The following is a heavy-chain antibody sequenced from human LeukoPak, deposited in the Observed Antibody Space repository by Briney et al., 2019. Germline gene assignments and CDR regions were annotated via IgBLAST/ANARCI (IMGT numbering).Heavy chain of an antibody. Sequence: ASVKVSCKAPGYTFTSYAMHWVRQAPGQRLEWMGWINAGNGNTKYSQKFQGRVTITRDTSASTAYMELSSLRSEDAAVYYCASPSQYYYGMDVWGQGTTVTVSS. CDR1: GYTFTSYA. CDR3: ASPSQYYYGMDV. V-gene: IGHV1-3*01. D-gene: IGHD6-6*01. J-gene: IGHJ6*02. CDR2: INAGNGNT.